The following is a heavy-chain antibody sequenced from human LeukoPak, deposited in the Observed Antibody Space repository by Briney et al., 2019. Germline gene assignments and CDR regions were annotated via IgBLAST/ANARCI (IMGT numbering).Heavy chain of an antibody. CDR2: INPNSGGT. Sequence: ASVKVSCTASGYTFTGYYMHWVRQAPGQGLEWMGRINPNSGGTNYAQKFQGRVTMTRDTSISTAYMELSRLRSDDTAVYYCAREEGYYGSGSILGYYFDYWGQGTLVTVSS. D-gene: IGHD3-10*01. CDR1: GYTFTGYY. CDR3: AREEGYYGSGSILGYYFDY. V-gene: IGHV1-2*06. J-gene: IGHJ4*02.